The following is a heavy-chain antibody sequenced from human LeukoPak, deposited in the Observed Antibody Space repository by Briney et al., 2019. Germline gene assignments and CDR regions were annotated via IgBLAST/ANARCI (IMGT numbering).Heavy chain of an antibody. Sequence: SETLSLTCSVSGGPISTHYWNWIRQAPGKGLEWIGYVYFTGTTNYNPNLTSRLTISVDTSKKQFSLNLTSVTAADTAAYYCARGLRYSSGWYDYYMDVWGKGTTVTVSS. CDR3: ARGLRYSSGWYDYYMDV. D-gene: IGHD6-19*01. J-gene: IGHJ6*03. CDR2: VYFTGTT. CDR1: GGPISTHY. V-gene: IGHV4-59*11.